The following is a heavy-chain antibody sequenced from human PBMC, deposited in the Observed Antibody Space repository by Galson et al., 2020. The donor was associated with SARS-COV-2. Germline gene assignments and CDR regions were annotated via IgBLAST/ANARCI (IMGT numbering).Heavy chain of an antibody. CDR2: IIPIFGTA. CDR3: ARYSGWNDDDSIDY. V-gene: IGHV1-69*01. CDR1: GGTFSSYA. J-gene: IGHJ4*02. D-gene: IGHD1-1*01. Sequence: ISCKASGGTFSSYAISWVRQAPGQGLEWMGGIIPIFGTANYAQKFQGRVTITADESTSTAYMELSSLRSEDTAVYYCARYSGWNDDDSIDYWGQGTLVTVSS.